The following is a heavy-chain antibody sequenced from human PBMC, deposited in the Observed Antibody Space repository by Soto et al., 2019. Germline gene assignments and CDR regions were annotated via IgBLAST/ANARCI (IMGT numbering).Heavy chain of an antibody. J-gene: IGHJ4*02. Sequence: ASVKVSCKASGYTFTSYAMHWVRQAPGQRLEWMGWINAGNGNTKYSQKFQGRVTITRDTSASTAYMELSSLRSEDTAVYYCTRVDSGWYKIYLRYFDYWGQGTLVTVSS. D-gene: IGHD6-19*01. CDR1: GYTFTSYA. CDR2: INAGNGNT. CDR3: TRVDSGWYKIYLRYFDY. V-gene: IGHV1-3*01.